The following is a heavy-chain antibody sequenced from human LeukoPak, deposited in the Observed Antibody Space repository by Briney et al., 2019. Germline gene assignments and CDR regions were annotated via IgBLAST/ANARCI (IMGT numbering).Heavy chain of an antibody. CDR2: IYHSGST. J-gene: IGHJ4*02. CDR3: ARDSGSGTYY. V-gene: IGHV4-30-2*01. D-gene: IGHD6-19*01. CDR1: GGSISSGGYY. Sequence: PSETLSLTCTVSGGSISSGGYYWSWIRQPPGKGLEWIGYIYHSGSTYYNPSLKSRVTISVDRSKNQFSLKLSSVTAADTAVYYCARDSGSGTYYWGQGTLVSVSS.